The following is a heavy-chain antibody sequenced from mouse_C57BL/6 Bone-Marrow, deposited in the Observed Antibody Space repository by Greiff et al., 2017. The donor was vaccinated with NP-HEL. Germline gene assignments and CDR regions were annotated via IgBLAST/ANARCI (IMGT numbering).Heavy chain of an antibody. D-gene: IGHD2-3*01. CDR2: IDPSDSYT. Sequence: QVQLQQPGAELVMPGASVKLSCKASGYTFTSYWMHWVKQRPGQGLEWIGEIDPSDSYTNYNQKFKGKSTLTVDKSSSTAYMQLSSLTSEDSAVYYCARDGLLPAWFAYWGQGTLVTVSA. CDR1: GYTFTSYW. J-gene: IGHJ3*01. V-gene: IGHV1-69*01. CDR3: ARDGLLPAWFAY.